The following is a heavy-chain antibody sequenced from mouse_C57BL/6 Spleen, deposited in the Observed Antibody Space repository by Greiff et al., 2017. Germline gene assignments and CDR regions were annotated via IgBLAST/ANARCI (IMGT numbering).Heavy chain of an antibody. CDR2: LSSGGSYT. CDR1: GFTFSSYG. CDR3: ARHYDGYSWFAY. J-gene: IGHJ3*01. D-gene: IGHD2-3*01. Sequence: EVTLVESGGDLVKPGGSLKLSCAASGFTFSSYGMSWVRQTPDKRLELVATLSSGGSYTYYPDSVKGRFTISRDNAKNTLYLQMSSLKSEDTAMYYCARHYDGYSWFAYWGQGTLVTVSA. V-gene: IGHV5-6*01.